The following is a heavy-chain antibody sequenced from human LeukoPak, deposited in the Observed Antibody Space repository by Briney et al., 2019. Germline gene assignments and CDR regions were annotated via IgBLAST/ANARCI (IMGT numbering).Heavy chain of an antibody. CDR1: GYTFTSYD. CDR3: ARVSPVAAVRGVKRRYYFDY. Sequence: GASVKVSCKASGYTFTSYDINWVRQATGQGLEWMGWMNPNSGNTGYAQKFQGRVTITRNTSISTAYMELSSLRSEDTAVYYCARVSPVAAVRGVKRRYYFDYWGQGTLVTVSS. J-gene: IGHJ4*02. D-gene: IGHD3-10*01. V-gene: IGHV1-8*03. CDR2: MNPNSGNT.